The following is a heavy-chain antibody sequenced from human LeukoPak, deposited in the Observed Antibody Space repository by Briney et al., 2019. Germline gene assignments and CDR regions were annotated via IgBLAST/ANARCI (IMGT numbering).Heavy chain of an antibody. Sequence: PGGSLRLSCPVSGFTFSSYGMHWVRQAPGKGLEWVAFIRYDGSNKYYADSVKGRFTISRDNSKNMLYLQMNSLRAEDTAVYYCARGFPTSPASWGQGTLVTVSS. CDR1: GFTFSSYG. CDR2: IRYDGSNK. J-gene: IGHJ4*02. CDR3: ARGFPTSPAS. V-gene: IGHV3-30*02.